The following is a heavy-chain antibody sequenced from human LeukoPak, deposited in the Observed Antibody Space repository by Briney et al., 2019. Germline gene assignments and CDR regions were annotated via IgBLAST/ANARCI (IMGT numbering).Heavy chain of an antibody. Sequence: GGSLRLSCAASGFTFSSYGMHWVRQAPGKGLEWVAFIRYNGSNKYYADSVKGRFTISRDNSKDTLYLQMKSLRAEDTAVYYCARVKRLRYFDWLLPEFDYWGQGTLVTVSS. V-gene: IGHV3-30*02. CDR3: ARVKRLRYFDWLLPEFDY. J-gene: IGHJ4*02. D-gene: IGHD3-9*01. CDR2: IRYNGSNK. CDR1: GFTFSSYG.